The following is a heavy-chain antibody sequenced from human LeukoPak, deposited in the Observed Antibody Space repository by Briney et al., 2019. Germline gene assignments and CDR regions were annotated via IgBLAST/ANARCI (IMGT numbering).Heavy chain of an antibody. CDR1: GFTFSSYA. V-gene: IGHV3-23*01. D-gene: IGHD5-12*01. CDR3: AKDSYSAYDSDAFDI. Sequence: GGSLRLSCAASGFTFSSYAMSWLRQAPGKGLEWVSGISSSGGSTYYADSVKGRFTISRDNSKNTLYLQMNSLRAEDTAVYYCAKDSYSAYDSDAFDIWGQGTMVTVSS. CDR2: ISSSGGST. J-gene: IGHJ3*02.